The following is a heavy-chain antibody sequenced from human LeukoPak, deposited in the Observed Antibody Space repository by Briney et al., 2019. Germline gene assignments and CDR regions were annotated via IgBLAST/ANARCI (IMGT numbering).Heavy chain of an antibody. Sequence: KPSETLSLTCTVSGGSISSSSYYWGWIRQPPGKGLEWIVSIYYSGSTYYNPSLKSRVTISVDTSKNQFSLKLSSVTAADTAVYYCARVHSIYYGSGSGWFDPWGQGTLVTVSS. V-gene: IGHV4-39*07. CDR3: ARVHSIYYGSGSGWFDP. CDR1: GGSISSSSYY. J-gene: IGHJ5*02. D-gene: IGHD3-10*01. CDR2: IYYSGST.